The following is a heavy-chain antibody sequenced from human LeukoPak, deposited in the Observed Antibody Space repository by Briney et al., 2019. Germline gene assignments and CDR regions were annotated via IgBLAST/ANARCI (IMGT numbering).Heavy chain of an antibody. V-gene: IGHV4-59*01. Sequence: SETLSLTCTVSGGSISSYYWSWIRQPPGKGLEWIGYIYYSGSTNYNPSLKSRVTISVDTSKNQFSLKLSSVTAADTAVYYCARGGVDYYDSSEVIWGQGTMVTVSS. D-gene: IGHD3-22*01. J-gene: IGHJ3*02. CDR1: GGSISSYY. CDR2: IYYSGST. CDR3: ARGGVDYYDSSEVI.